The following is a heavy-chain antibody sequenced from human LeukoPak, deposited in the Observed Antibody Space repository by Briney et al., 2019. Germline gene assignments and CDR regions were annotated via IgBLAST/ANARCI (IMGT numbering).Heavy chain of an antibody. CDR2: INSDGSST. CDR3: ARGARIVVVPAATDY. V-gene: IGHV3-74*01. CDR1: GFTFSSYW. J-gene: IGHJ4*02. Sequence: GGSLRLSCAASGFTFSSYWMHWVRQAPGKGLVWVSRINSDGSSTSYADSVKGRFTISRDNAKNTLYLQMNSLRAEDTAVYYCARGARIVVVPAATDYWGQGTLVTVSS. D-gene: IGHD2-2*01.